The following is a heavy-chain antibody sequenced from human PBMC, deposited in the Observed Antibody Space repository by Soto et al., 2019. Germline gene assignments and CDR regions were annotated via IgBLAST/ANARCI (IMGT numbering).Heavy chain of an antibody. V-gene: IGHV1-69*06. CDR1: GGTFSSYA. CDR2: IIPIFGTA. D-gene: IGHD1-7*01. CDR3: ASCNWNYEGYYYYYGMDV. J-gene: IGHJ6*02. Sequence: QVQLVQSGAEVKKPGSSVKVSCKASGGTFSSYAISWVRQAPGQGLEWMGGIIPIFGTANYAQKFQGRVTITADKSTSTAYMELSSLRSEDTAVYYCASCNWNYEGYYYYYGMDVWGQGTTVTVSS.